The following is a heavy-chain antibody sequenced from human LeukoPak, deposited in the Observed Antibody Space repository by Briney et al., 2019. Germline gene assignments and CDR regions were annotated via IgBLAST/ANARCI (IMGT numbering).Heavy chain of an antibody. CDR3: ASVTIVGPTADY. V-gene: IGHV3-48*03. D-gene: IGHD1-26*01. CDR2: ISDSGSSI. J-gene: IGHJ4*02. Sequence: GGSGRLSCAASGFTFSNYEMNWVRQAPGKGLEWVSYISDSGSSIYYAHSVKGRFTISRDNAKNSLYLQMNSLRAEDTAVYYCASVTIVGPTADYWGQGTLVTVSS. CDR1: GFTFSNYE.